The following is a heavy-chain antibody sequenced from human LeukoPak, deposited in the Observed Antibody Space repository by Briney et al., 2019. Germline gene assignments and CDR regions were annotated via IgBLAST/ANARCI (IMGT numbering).Heavy chain of an antibody. V-gene: IGHV3-48*03. CDR3: ARLLDISDH. J-gene: IGHJ4*02. CDR2: ITGSGSTK. CDR1: GFTFSTYE. Sequence: PGGSLRLSCAASGFTFSTYEMNWVRRAPGKGLEWLSYITGSGSTKYYADSVRGRFTISRDNSKNSLYLQINSLRAKDTAVYYCARLLDISDHWGQGTLVAVSS. D-gene: IGHD3-22*01.